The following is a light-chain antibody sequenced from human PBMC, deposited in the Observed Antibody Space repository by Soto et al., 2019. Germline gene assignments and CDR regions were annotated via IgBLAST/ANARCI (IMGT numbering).Light chain of an antibody. Sequence: QSAQTQPASVSGSPGQSITISCTGTSSDVGGYNYVSWYQHYPGKAPKLMIYEVNNRPSGVSNRFSGSKSGNTASLTISGLQADDEADYYCSSYTDSSTVVFGGGTKLTVL. CDR3: SSYTDSSTVV. CDR2: EVN. V-gene: IGLV2-14*01. CDR1: SSDVGGYNY. J-gene: IGLJ2*01.